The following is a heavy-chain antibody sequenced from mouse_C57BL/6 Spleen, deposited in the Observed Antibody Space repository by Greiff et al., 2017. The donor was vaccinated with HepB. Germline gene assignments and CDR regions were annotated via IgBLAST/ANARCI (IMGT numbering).Heavy chain of an antibody. V-gene: IGHV1-18*01. D-gene: IGHD1-1*01. CDR1: GYTFTDYN. CDR3: ARSYYGSSFPYFDY. CDR2: INPNNGGT. Sequence: EVQLQQSGAELVRPGTSVKMSCKASGYTFTDYNMDWVKQSHGKSLEWIGDINPNNGGTIYNQKFKGKATLTVDKSSSTAYMELRSLTSEDTAVYYCARSYYGSSFPYFDYWGQGTTLTVSS. J-gene: IGHJ2*01.